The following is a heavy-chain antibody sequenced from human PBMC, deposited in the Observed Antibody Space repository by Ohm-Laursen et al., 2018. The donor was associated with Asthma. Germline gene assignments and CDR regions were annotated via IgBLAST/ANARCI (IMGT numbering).Heavy chain of an antibody. V-gene: IGHV4-30-2*01. D-gene: IGHD2-21*02. CDR2: IHRSGSS. Sequence: TLSLTCTASGGSISSGGYYWAWIRQPPGKGLVWIGYIHRSGSSDYNPSLQSRVTISVDTSKNQFSLKLNSVIAADTAVYYCARDGGDSYFDYWGQGTLVTVSS. J-gene: IGHJ4*02. CDR1: GGSISSGGYY. CDR3: ARDGGDSYFDY.